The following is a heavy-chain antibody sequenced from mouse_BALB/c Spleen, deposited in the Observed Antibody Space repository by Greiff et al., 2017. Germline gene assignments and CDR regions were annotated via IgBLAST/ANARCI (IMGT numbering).Heavy chain of an antibody. CDR1: GYAFTSYN. CDR3: ATPSRDDTAWFAY. Sequence: VQLQQSGPELVKPGASVKVSCKASGYAFTSYNMYWVKQSHGKSLEWIGYIDPYNGGTSYNQKFKGKATLTVDKSSSTAYMQLNSLTSEDSAVYYCATPSRDDTAWFAYWGQGTLVTVSA. V-gene: IGHV1S135*01. D-gene: IGHD2-14*01. J-gene: IGHJ3*01. CDR2: IDPYNGGT.